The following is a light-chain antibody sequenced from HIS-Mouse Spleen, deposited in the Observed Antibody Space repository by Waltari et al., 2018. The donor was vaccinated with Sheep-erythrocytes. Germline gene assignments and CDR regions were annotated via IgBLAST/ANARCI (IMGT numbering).Light chain of an antibody. CDR2: QDS. J-gene: IGLJ2*01. Sequence: SYELTQPPSVSVSPRQTASITCSGDNSGDKYACWYQQKPGQSPVLVIYQDSKRPSGIPERFSGSNSGNTATLTISGTQAMDEADYYCQAWDSSVVFGGGTKLTVL. V-gene: IGLV3-1*01. CDR1: NSGDKY. CDR3: QAWDSSVV.